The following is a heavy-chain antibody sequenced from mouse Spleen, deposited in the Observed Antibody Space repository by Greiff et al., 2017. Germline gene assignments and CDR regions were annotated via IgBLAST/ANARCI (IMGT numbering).Heavy chain of an antibody. CDR2: INPYNGDT. J-gene: IGHJ3*01. CDR3: ARRYYDGSYVFAY. Sequence: EVQLQQSGPELVKPGDSVKISCKASGYSFTGYFMNWVMQSHGKSLEWIGRINPYNGDTFYNQKFKGKATLTVDKSSSTAHMELRSLTSEDSAVYYCARRYYDGSYVFAYWGQGTLFTVSA. D-gene: IGHD1-1*01. V-gene: IGHV1-20*01. CDR1: GYSFTGYF.